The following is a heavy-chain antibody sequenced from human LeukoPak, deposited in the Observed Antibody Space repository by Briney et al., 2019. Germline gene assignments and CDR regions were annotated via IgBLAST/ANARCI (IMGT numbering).Heavy chain of an antibody. J-gene: IGHJ4*02. V-gene: IGHV3-7*01. Sequence: GGSLRLSCAASGFTFSSYAMSWVRQAPGKGLEWVANIKQDGSEKYYVDSVKGRFTISRDNAKNSLYLQMNSPRGEDTAVYYCVKGGGHWGQGTLVTVSS. CDR2: IKQDGSEK. CDR3: VKGGGH. CDR1: GFTFSSYA. D-gene: IGHD3-16*01.